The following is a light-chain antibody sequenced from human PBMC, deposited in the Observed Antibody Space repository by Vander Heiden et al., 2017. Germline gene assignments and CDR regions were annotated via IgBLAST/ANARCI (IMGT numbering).Light chain of an antibody. CDR3: QALDISTEV. CDR2: RAT. CDR1: TLGRKC. V-gene: IGLV3-1*01. Sequence: SYELTQPPSVSVSAGQTAYIPCSGDTLGRKCVSWYQQKPGQSPVLLIYRATKHPTGIPERFSGSKSGNTATLTVSETQSMDEVDYYCQALDISTEVVGPGTKVTVL. J-gene: IGLJ1*01.